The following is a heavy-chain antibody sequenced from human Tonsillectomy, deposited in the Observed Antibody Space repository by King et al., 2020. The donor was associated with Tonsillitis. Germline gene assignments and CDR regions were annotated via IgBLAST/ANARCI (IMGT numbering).Heavy chain of an antibody. Sequence: VQLVESGGGVVQPGRSLRLSCAASGFTFSSYGMHWVRQAPGKGLEWVAVIWYDGSNKYYADSVKGRFTIYIDNSKNTLYLKMNRLRAEDTAVYYCARTRTAYYDFWSGYSHDAFDIWGQGTMVTVSS. J-gene: IGHJ3*02. D-gene: IGHD3-3*01. CDR1: GFTFSSYG. V-gene: IGHV3-33*01. CDR3: ARTRTAYYDFWSGYSHDAFDI. CDR2: IWYDGSNK.